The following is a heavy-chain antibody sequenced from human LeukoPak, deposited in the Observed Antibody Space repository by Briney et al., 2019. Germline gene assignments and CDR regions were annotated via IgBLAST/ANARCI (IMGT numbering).Heavy chain of an antibody. CDR1: GGSISSYY. CDR2: IYYSGST. V-gene: IGHV4-59*12. J-gene: IGHJ4*02. Sequence: SETLSLTCTVSGGSISSYYWSWIRQPPGKGLEWIGYIYYSGSTNYNPSLKSRVTMSVDTSKNQFSLKVSSVTAADTAVYYCARGPPPDFDYWGQGTLVTVSS. CDR3: ARGPPPDFDY.